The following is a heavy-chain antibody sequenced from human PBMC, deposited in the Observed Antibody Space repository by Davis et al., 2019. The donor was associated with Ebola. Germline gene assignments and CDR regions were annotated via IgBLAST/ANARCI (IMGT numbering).Heavy chain of an antibody. D-gene: IGHD7-27*01. CDR2: IYYSGST. CDR3: ASFRINWGGFDP. CDR1: GGSISSSSYY. Sequence: PSETLSLTCTVSGGSISSSSYYWGWIRQPPGKGLEWIGSIYYSGSTNYNPSLKSRVTISVDTSKNQFSLKLSSVTAADTAVYYCASFRINWGGFDPWGQGTLVTVSS. V-gene: IGHV4-39*07. J-gene: IGHJ5*02.